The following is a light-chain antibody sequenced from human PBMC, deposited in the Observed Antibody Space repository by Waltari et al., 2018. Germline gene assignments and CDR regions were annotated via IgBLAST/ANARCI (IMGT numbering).Light chain of an antibody. V-gene: IGKV3-15*01. J-gene: IGKJ5*01. CDR3: QHYNNWPIT. CDR1: QSVGSL. CDR2: GAS. Sequence: EIVMTQSPATLSVSPGERVTLSCRASQSVGSLLAWYQQKPGQPPRLRIHGASTRATGIPARFSGSGSGTEFTLTISSLQSEDFAVYCCQHYNNWPITFGQGTRLEI.